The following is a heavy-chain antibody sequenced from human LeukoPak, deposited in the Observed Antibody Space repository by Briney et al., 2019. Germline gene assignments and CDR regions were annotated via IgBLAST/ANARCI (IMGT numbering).Heavy chain of an antibody. CDR2: ISSRGSTI. CDR1: GFTFSSYS. J-gene: IGHJ4*02. V-gene: IGHV3-48*04. D-gene: IGHD3-16*01. Sequence: GGSLRLSCAASGFTFSSYSMNWVRQAPGKGLEWVSYISSRGSTIYYADSVKGRFTISRDNAKNSVYLQMNRLRAADTAIYYCARVPLKFRGSYDYVWGSPLLAYYFDYWGQGTLVTVSS. CDR3: ARVPLKFRGSYDYVWGSPLLAYYFDY.